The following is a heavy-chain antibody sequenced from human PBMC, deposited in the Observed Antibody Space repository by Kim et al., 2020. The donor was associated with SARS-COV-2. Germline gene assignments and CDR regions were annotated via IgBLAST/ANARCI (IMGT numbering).Heavy chain of an antibody. Sequence: PSLKRRVTIAVDTSKNQFSLKPGSVTDADTAVYYCARQSDEVGAFYGMDVWGQGTTVTVSS. V-gene: IGHV4-39*01. CDR3: ARQSDEVGAFYGMDV. J-gene: IGHJ6*02. D-gene: IGHD1-26*01.